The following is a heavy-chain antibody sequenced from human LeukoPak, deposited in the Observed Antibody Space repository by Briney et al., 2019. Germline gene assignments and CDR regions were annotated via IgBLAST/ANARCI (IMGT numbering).Heavy chain of an antibody. CDR3: ARRRISSAYHLDL. CDR1: GYNFTNYV. Sequence: GASVKVSCKASGYNFTNYVITWVRQAPGQGLEWMGWVSAYNGKTNYAQKFQDRVSMTTDTSTSTAYMELMSLRADDTAIFYCARRRISSAYHLDLWGQGTLVTASS. V-gene: IGHV1-18*01. J-gene: IGHJ5*02. CDR2: VSAYNGKT. D-gene: IGHD3-22*01.